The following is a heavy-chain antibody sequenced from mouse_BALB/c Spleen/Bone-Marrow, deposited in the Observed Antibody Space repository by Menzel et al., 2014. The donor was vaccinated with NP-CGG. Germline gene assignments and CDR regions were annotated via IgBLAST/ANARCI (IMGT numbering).Heavy chain of an antibody. CDR1: RFDFSRYW. V-gene: IGHV4-1*02. J-gene: IGHJ4*01. CDR3: AREIPQGAMDY. Sequence: EVQRVESGGGLVQPGGSLKLSCAASRFDFSRYWMSWVRQAPGKGLEWIGEINPDSSTINYTPSLKDKFIISRDNAKNTLYLQMSKVRSEDTALYYCAREIPQGAMDYWGQGTSVTVSS. CDR2: INPDSSTI.